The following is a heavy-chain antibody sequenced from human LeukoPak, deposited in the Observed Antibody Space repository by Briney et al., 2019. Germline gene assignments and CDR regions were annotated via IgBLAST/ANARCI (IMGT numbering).Heavy chain of an antibody. CDR1: GGSISSSNYY. CDR3: ARRGCSSTSCYGGTHLPFDY. J-gene: IGHJ4*02. Sequence: PSETLSLTCTVSGGSISSSNYYWGWIRQPPGKGLEWIGSLYYCGSTYYNPSLKSRVTISVDTSKNQFSLKLTSVTAADTAVYYCARRGCSSTSCYGGTHLPFDYWGQGTLLTVSS. D-gene: IGHD2-2*01. V-gene: IGHV4-39*01. CDR2: LYYCGST.